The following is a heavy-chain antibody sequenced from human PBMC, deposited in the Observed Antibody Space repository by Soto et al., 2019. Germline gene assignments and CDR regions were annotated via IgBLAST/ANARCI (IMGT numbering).Heavy chain of an antibody. CDR1: GYNFANYW. D-gene: IGHD3-22*01. Sequence: GESLKISCKGSGYNFANYWIGWVRQMPGKGLEWMGIIYPGDSETRYSPSFQGQVTISADKSISTAYLQWSSLKASDTAMYYCATLTYYYDSSGYYYYFDYWGQGTLGTVSS. J-gene: IGHJ4*02. CDR2: IYPGDSET. CDR3: ATLTYYYDSSGYYYYFDY. V-gene: IGHV5-51*01.